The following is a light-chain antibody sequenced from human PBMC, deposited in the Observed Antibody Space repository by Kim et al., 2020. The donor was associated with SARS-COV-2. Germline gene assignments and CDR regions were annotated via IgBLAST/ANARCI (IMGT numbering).Light chain of an antibody. V-gene: IGLV1-47*02. CDR1: SSNIGSNY. J-gene: IGLJ3*02. CDR2: SND. CDR3: AAWDASLSGWV. Sequence: QLVLTQPPSASGTPGQRVTISCSGSSSNIGSNYVYWYQQLPGTAPKLLIHSNDQRPSGVPDRFSGSKSGTSASLAISGLRSEDEADYYCAAWDASLSGWVFGGGTQLTVL.